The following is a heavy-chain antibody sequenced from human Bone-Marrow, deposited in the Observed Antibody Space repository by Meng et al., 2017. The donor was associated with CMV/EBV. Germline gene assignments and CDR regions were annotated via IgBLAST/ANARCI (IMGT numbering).Heavy chain of an antibody. CDR1: GYTFTGYY. Sequence: ASVKVSCKASGYTFTGYYMHWVRQAPGQGLEWMGWINPNSGGTNYAQKFQGRVTMTRDTSISTAYMELSRLRSDDTAVYYCARVALDYDFWSGYYPYYYYGMDVWGQRTTVTVSS. V-gene: IGHV1-2*02. CDR2: INPNSGGT. J-gene: IGHJ6*02. CDR3: ARVALDYDFWSGYYPYYYYGMDV. D-gene: IGHD3-3*01.